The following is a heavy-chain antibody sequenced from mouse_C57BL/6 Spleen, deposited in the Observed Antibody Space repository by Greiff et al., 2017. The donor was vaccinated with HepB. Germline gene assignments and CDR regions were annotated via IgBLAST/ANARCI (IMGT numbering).Heavy chain of an antibody. V-gene: IGHV1-64*01. CDR1: GYTFTSYW. Sequence: QVQLQQPGAELVKPGASVKLSCKASGYTFTSYWMHWVKQRPGQGLEWIGMIHPNSGSTNYNEKFKSKATLTVDKSSSTAYMQLSSLTSEDSAVYYCARSIYDDYDAYAMDYWGQGTSVTVSS. CDR2: IHPNSGST. D-gene: IGHD2-4*01. J-gene: IGHJ4*01. CDR3: ARSIYDDYDAYAMDY.